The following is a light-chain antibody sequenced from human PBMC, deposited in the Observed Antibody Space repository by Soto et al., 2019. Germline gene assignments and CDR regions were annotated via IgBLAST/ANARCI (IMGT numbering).Light chain of an antibody. Sequence: EIVMAQSPATLSVYPGARASLSCSASQSVSSNLAWYQQKPGQAPRLLIYGASTRATGIPARFSGSGSGTEFTLTISSLQSQDFAVYYCQKYNNWPPETFGQGTKVYIK. CDR1: QSVSSN. CDR3: QKYNNWPPET. CDR2: GAS. V-gene: IGKV3-15*01. J-gene: IGKJ1*01.